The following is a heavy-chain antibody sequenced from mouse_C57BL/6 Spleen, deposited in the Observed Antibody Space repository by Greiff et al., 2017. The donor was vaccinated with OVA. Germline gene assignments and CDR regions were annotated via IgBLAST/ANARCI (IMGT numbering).Heavy chain of an antibody. J-gene: IGHJ1*03. D-gene: IGHD1-1*01. V-gene: IGHV5-17*01. CDR2: ISSGSSTI. CDR3: ARRGTVVPYWYFDV. CDR1: GFTFSDYG. Sequence: EVQGVESGGGLVKPGGSLKLSCAASGFTFSDYGMHWVRQAPEKGLEWVAYISSGSSTIYYADTVKGRFTISRDNAKNTLFLQMTSLRSEDTAMYYCARRGTVVPYWYFDVWGTGTTVTVSS.